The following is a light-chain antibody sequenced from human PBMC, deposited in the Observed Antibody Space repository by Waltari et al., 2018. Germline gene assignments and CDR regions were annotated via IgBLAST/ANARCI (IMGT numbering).Light chain of an antibody. V-gene: IGLV3-21*04. CDR3: QVWDSDSNHPV. CDR2: FDS. J-gene: IGLJ3*02. Sequence: SSVLTQPPSVSVAPGKTARITCGGISGKRVHWYQRKPGQAPVLVIYFDSDRPSGIPERFSGSNSGNTATLTISSVEAGDEADYYCQVWDSDSNHPVFGGGTKLTAL. CDR1: SGKR.